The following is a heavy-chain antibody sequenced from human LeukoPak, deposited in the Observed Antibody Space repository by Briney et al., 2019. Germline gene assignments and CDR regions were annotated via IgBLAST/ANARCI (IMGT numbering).Heavy chain of an antibody. Sequence: PSETLSLTCTVSGGSISTYYWSWIRQPPGKGLAWIGYIHYSGSTNYNPSLKSRVTISVDTSKNQFSLKLNSVTAADTAVYYCARHYGPWGQGTLVTVSS. D-gene: IGHD3-10*01. J-gene: IGHJ5*02. CDR3: ARHYGP. CDR2: IHYSGST. V-gene: IGHV4-59*08. CDR1: GGSISTYY.